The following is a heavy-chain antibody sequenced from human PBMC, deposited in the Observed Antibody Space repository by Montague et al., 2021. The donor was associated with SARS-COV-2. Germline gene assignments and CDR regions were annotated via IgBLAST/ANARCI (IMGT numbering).Heavy chain of an antibody. CDR1: GYSFTSYW. D-gene: IGHD2-15*01. CDR3: ARLSSGCSGGSCYLDYYGMDV. CDR2: IYPGDSDT. Sequence: QSGAEVKKPGESLKISCKGSGYSFTSYWIGWVRQMPGKGLEWMGIIYPGDSDTRYSPSLQGQVTISADKSISTAYLQWSSLKASDTAMYYCARLSSGCSGGSCYLDYYGMDVWGQGTTVTVSS. J-gene: IGHJ6*02. V-gene: IGHV5-51*01.